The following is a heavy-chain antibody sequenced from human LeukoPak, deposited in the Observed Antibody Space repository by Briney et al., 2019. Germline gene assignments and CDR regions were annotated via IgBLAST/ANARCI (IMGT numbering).Heavy chain of an antibody. CDR3: ARASGHGGILDY. CDR1: GFAFDNSW. V-gene: IGHV3-7*01. D-gene: IGHD3-16*01. Sequence: PGGSLRLSCAAAGFAFDNSWMTWVLQAPGKGLEAVANINHDGSEKDYADSMKGRFTPSRDSVNNSVYLQVNSLRAEDTAVYYCARASGHGGILDYWGQGTLVTVSS. J-gene: IGHJ4*02. CDR2: INHDGSEK.